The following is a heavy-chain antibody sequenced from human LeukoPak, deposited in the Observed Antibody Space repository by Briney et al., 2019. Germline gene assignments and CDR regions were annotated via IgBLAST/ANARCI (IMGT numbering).Heavy chain of an antibody. CDR1: GLTFNNYG. Sequence: GGSLRLSCAASGLTFNNYGMSWVRQSPGKGLEWVSTIGGRGGSTYYADSVKGRFTISRDNSKNTLYLQMNSLRAEDTAVYYCAKQGRDWLRDYYYYMDVWGKGTTVT. J-gene: IGHJ6*03. V-gene: IGHV3-23*01. D-gene: IGHD3-9*01. CDR2: IGGRGGST. CDR3: AKQGRDWLRDYYYYMDV.